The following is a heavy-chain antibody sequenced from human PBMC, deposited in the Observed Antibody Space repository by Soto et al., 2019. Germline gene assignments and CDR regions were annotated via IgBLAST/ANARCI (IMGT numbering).Heavy chain of an antibody. CDR3: AKYVETPYYFYGMDV. J-gene: IGHJ6*02. Sequence: QVQLVESGGGVVQPGRSLRLSCAASGFTFSSYGMHWVRQAPGKGLEWVAVISYDGSNKYYADSVKGRFTISRDNSKNMLYRQRNILRVEDTAVYYCAKYVETPYYFYGMDVWGPGTTVTVSS. CDR2: ISYDGSNK. D-gene: IGHD2-21*01. V-gene: IGHV3-30*18. CDR1: GFTFSSYG.